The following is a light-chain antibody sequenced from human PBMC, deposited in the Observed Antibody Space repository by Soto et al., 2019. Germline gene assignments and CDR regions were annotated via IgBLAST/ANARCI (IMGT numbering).Light chain of an antibody. CDR1: QSVSTN. Sequence: EIMMTQSPAPPSVSPGERVTPSCRASQSVSTNLAWFQQKPGQAHSLLIYGAYARATGIQARFSGSGSGADFTLTIRSLQSEDFAVYYCQQYKDWPRTFGQGTKVDIK. CDR2: GAY. J-gene: IGKJ1*01. V-gene: IGKV3-15*01. CDR3: QQYKDWPRT.